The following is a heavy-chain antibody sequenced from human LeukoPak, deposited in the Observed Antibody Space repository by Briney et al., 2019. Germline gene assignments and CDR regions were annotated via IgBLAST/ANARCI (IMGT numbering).Heavy chain of an antibody. V-gene: IGHV4-39*01. CDR3: ARHYRQYDFWSGYSFTDVDY. CDR1: GGSISRSSYY. Sequence: SETLSLTCTVSGGSISRSSYYWGWIRQPPGKGLEWIGSIYYSGSTYYNPSLKSRVTISVDTSKNQFSLKLSSVTAADTAVYYCARHYRQYDFWSGYSFTDVDYWGQGTLVTVSS. D-gene: IGHD3-3*01. J-gene: IGHJ4*02. CDR2: IYYSGST.